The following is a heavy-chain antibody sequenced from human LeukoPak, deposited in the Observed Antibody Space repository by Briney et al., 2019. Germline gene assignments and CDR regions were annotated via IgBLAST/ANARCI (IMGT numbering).Heavy chain of an antibody. CDR3: ARDPRGKADNWFDP. CDR1: GGSISSSSYY. Sequence: PSETLSLTCTVSGGSISSSSYYWGWIRQPPGKGLEWIGSIYYSGSTYYNPSLKSRVTISVDTSKNQFSLKLSSVTAADTAVYYCARDPRGKADNWFDPWGQGTLVTVSS. CDR2: IYYSGST. V-gene: IGHV4-39*07. J-gene: IGHJ5*02.